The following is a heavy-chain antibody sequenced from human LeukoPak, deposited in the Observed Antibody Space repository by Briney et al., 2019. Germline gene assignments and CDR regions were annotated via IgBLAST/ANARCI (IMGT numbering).Heavy chain of an antibody. CDR2: ISSSSSYI. D-gene: IGHD5-18*01. CDR3: AGGYSYGYSQLYYFDY. J-gene: IGHJ4*02. CDR1: GFTFSNYN. Sequence: GGSLRLSCAASGFTFSNYNMNWVRQAPGKGLEWVSSISSSSSYIYYADSVKGRFTISRDNAKNSLYLQMNSLRAEDMAVYYCAGGYSYGYSQLYYFDYWGQGTLVTVSS. V-gene: IGHV3-21*01.